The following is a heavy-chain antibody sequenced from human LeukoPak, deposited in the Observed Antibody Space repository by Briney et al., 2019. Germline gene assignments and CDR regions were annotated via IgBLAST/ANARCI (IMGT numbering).Heavy chain of an antibody. CDR3: AIGPRPGSSGYPNLDH. CDR2: IYSGSST. CDR1: GFTVSSNY. Sequence: GGSLRLSCAASGFTVSSNYMNCVRQAPGKGLEWVSLIYSGSSTNYADSVKGRFTISRDSSKNTLYLQMNSLRVEDTAVYYCAIGPRPGSSGYPNLDHWGQGTLVTVSS. V-gene: IGHV3-53*01. D-gene: IGHD3-22*01. J-gene: IGHJ4*02.